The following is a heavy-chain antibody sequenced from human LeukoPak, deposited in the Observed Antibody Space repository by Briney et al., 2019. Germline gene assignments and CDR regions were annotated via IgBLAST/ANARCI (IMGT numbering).Heavy chain of an antibody. D-gene: IGHD6-13*01. CDR1: GGSFSGYY. CDR3: ARGVAAAGLPYYYYMDV. Sequence: PSETLSLTCAVYGGSFSGYYWSWIRQPPGKGLEWIGEINHSGSTNYNPSLKSRVTISVDTSKNQFSLKLSYVTAADTAVYYCARGVAAAGLPYYYYMDVWGKGTTVTVSS. CDR2: INHSGST. V-gene: IGHV4-34*01. J-gene: IGHJ6*03.